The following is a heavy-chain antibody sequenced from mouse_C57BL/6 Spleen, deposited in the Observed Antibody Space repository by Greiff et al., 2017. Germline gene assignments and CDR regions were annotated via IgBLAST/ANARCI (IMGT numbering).Heavy chain of an antibody. Sequence: EVQLQQSGAELVKPGASVKLSCTASGFNIKDYYMNWVKQRTEQGLEWIGRIDPEDGETKYDPKFQGKDTITADTSSNTAYLQLSSLTSEDTAVYYCARGGYGSFYYFDYWGQGTTLTVSS. J-gene: IGHJ2*01. V-gene: IGHV14-2*01. CDR2: IDPEDGET. CDR1: GFNIKDYY. D-gene: IGHD1-1*01. CDR3: ARGGYGSFYYFDY.